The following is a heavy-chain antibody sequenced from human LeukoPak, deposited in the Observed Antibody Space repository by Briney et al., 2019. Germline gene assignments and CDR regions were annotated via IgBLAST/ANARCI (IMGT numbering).Heavy chain of an antibody. CDR3: ARTTVTTNWFDP. J-gene: IGHJ5*02. CDR2: IYSGGST. CDR1: GFTVSSNY. D-gene: IGHD4-17*01. Sequence: GGSLRLSCAASGFTVSSNYMSWVRQAPGKGLEWVSVIYSGGSTYYADSVKGRFTISRDNSKNTLYLQMNSLRAEDTAVYYCARTTVTTNWFDPWGQGTLVTVSS. V-gene: IGHV3-53*01.